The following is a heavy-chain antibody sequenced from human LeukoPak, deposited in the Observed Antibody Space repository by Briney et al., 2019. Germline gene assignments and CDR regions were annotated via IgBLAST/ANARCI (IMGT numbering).Heavy chain of an antibody. J-gene: IGHJ4*02. CDR3: ARTDEGYCSSTSCSFDY. Sequence: GGSLRLSCAASGFTFSSYWMHWVRQAPGKGLEWVANINQDGSEKYYVDSVRGRFTISRDNAENSLYLRMNSLRAEDTAVYYCARTDEGYCSSTSCSFDYWGQGTLVTVSS. CDR1: GFTFSSYW. D-gene: IGHD2-2*01. V-gene: IGHV3-7*03. CDR2: INQDGSEK.